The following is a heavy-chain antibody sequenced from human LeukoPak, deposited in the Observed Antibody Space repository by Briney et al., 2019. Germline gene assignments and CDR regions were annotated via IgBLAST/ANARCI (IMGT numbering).Heavy chain of an antibody. D-gene: IGHD3-22*01. CDR1: GYTFTGYY. J-gene: IGHJ4*02. CDR2: INPNSGGT. V-gene: IGHV1-2*06. Sequence: EASVKVSCKASGYTFTGYYMHWVRQAPGQGLERMGRINPNSGGTNYAQKFQGRVTMTRDTSISTAYMELSRLRSDDTAVYYCARDLHDSSGYYFGYWGQGTLVTVSS. CDR3: ARDLHDSSGYYFGY.